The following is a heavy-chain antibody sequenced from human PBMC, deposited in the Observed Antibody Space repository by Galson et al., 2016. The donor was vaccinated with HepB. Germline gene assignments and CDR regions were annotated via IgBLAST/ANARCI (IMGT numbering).Heavy chain of an antibody. CDR3: ARGGSPYCGGDCYLHAFDI. CDR1: GYTFTSYG. V-gene: IGHV1-18*04. D-gene: IGHD2-21*02. Sequence: SVKVSCKASGYTFTSYGITWVRQAPGQGLEWMGWVSPYNGNAYYAQKLQGRVTMTTDTSTSTAYMELRSLTSDDTAVYYCARGGSPYCGGDCYLHAFDIWGQESMVTVSS. J-gene: IGHJ3*02. CDR2: VSPYNGNA.